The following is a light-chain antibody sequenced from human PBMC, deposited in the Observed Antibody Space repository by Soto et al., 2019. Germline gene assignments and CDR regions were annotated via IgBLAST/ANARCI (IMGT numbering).Light chain of an antibody. CDR2: EVS. CDR3: SSYTTSNTYV. J-gene: IGLJ1*01. V-gene: IGLV2-14*01. CDR1: SSDVGGYNY. Sequence: SALTQPASASGYPGQSITISSPGRSSDVGGYNYLSWYQQHPGKTPKSMIHEVSRRPSGVPNRFSGSKSGNTASLTLSGLQAEDEADYYCSSYTTSNTYVFGSGTKVTVL.